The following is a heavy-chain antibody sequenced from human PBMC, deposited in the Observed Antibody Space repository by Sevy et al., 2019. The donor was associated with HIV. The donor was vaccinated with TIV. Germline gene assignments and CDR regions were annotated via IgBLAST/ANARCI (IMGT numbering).Heavy chain of an antibody. CDR3: ARTSRDVVLVAAYFDF. CDR2: IYYSGTT. J-gene: IGHJ4*02. CDR1: GGSISSGDYY. Sequence: SETLSLTCTVSGGSISSGDYYWSWIRQPPGKGLEWIGYIYYSGTTYSNPSLKSRVTISVDTSKNQFSLKLSFVTAAATAVYYCARTSRDVVLVAAYFDFWGQGTLVTVSS. V-gene: IGHV4-30-4*01. D-gene: IGHD2-2*01.